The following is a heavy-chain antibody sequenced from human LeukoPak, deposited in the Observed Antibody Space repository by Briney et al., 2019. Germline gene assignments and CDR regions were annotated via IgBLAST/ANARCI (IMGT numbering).Heavy chain of an antibody. CDR3: AITMVRGVIVDY. CDR2: IYTSGST. D-gene: IGHD3-10*01. CDR1: GGSISSYY. V-gene: IGHV4-4*07. J-gene: IGHJ4*02. Sequence: SETLSLTCTVSGGSISSYYWSWIRQPAGKGLEWIGRIYTSGSTNYNPSLKSRVTMSVDTSKNQFSLKLSSVTAADTAVYYCAITMVRGVIVDYRGQGTLVTVSS.